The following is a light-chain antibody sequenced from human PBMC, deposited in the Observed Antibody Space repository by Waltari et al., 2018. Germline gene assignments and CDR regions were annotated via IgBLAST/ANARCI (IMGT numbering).Light chain of an antibody. J-gene: IGLJ1*01. Sequence: QSALTQPASVSGSPGQSTTISCTRTSSYVGGYKYVSWYQQHPGKAPKLMIYDVSNRPSWVSNRFSGSKSGNTASLTISGLQAEDEADYYCSSYTTSNTLVFGTGTNVIVL. CDR2: DVS. CDR3: SSYTTSNTLV. CDR1: SSYVGGYKY. V-gene: IGLV2-14*03.